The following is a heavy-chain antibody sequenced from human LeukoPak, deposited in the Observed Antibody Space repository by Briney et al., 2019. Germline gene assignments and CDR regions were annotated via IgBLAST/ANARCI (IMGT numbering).Heavy chain of an antibody. CDR3: ARGRVDGVSAVTH. CDR2: MNPNSGNT. J-gene: IGHJ4*02. V-gene: IGHV1-8*02. Sequence: ASVKVSCKASGGTFSSYDINWVRQATGQGLEWMGWMNPNSGNTGYAQKFQGRVTMTRNTSISTAYMELSSLRSEDTAVYYCARGRVDGVSAVTHWGQGTLVTVSS. D-gene: IGHD6-19*01. CDR1: GGTFSSYD.